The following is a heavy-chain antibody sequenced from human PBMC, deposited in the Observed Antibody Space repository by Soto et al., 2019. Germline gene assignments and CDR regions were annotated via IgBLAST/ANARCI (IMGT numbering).Heavy chain of an antibody. Sequence: PGESLKISCQASGYNFRHYYIAWVRQKPGRGLEWVGLIYPGDSDVRYSPSVQGQVSISVDRSTDTAFLQWNSLRASDSGTYYCAKQRKVRTAVGQRSFEAWGQGTLVTVSS. CDR2: IYPGDSDV. J-gene: IGHJ5*02. V-gene: IGHV5-51*01. CDR3: AKQRKVRTAVGQRSFEA. CDR1: GYNFRHYY. D-gene: IGHD3-10*01.